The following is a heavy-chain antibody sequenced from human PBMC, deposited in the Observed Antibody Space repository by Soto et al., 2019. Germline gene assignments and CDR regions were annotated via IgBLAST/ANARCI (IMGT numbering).Heavy chain of an antibody. D-gene: IGHD6-19*01. CDR1: GDSVSSNSAA. Sequence: SQTLSLTCAISGDSVSSNSAAWNWIRQSPSRGLEWLGRTYYRSKWHNDYAVSVKSRITINPDTSKNQFSLQLNSVTPEDTAVYYCARGEKDSSGWFYYYYYMDVWGKGTTVTVSS. CDR3: ARGEKDSSGWFYYYYYMDV. J-gene: IGHJ6*03. CDR2: TYYRSKWHN. V-gene: IGHV6-1*01.